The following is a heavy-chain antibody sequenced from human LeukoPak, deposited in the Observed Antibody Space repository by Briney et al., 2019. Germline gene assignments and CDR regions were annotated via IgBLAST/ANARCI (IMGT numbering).Heavy chain of an antibody. J-gene: IGHJ5*02. Sequence: GGSLRLSCAASGFTVSSNYTSWVRQAPGKGLEWVSVIYRGGSKDYGDSVKGRFTISRDNSKNTLYLQMNSLRAEDTAIYYCARIFYYGSGNNWFDPWGQGTLVTVSS. CDR1: GFTVSSNY. V-gene: IGHV3-53*01. D-gene: IGHD3-10*01. CDR2: IYRGGSK. CDR3: ARIFYYGSGNNWFDP.